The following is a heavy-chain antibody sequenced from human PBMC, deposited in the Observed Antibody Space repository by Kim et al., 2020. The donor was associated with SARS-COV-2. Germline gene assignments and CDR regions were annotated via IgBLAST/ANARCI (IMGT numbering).Heavy chain of an antibody. Sequence: SETLSLTCAVYGGSFSGYYWSWIRQPPGKGLEWIGEINHSGSTNYNPSLKSRVTISVDTSKNQFSLKLSSVTAADTAVYYCARGNFRMVRGVRYYFDYWGQGTLVTVSS. CDR2: INHSGST. CDR3: ARGNFRMVRGVRYYFDY. J-gene: IGHJ4*02. CDR1: GGSFSGYY. D-gene: IGHD3-10*01. V-gene: IGHV4-34*01.